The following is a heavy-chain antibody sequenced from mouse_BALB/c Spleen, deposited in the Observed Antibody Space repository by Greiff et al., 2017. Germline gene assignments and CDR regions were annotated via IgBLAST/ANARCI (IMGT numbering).Heavy chain of an antibody. Sequence: EVKLVESGGGLVQPGGSLKLSCAASGFTFSSYGMSWVRQTPDKRLELVATINSNGGSTYYPDSVKGRFTISRDNAKNTLYLQMSSLKSEDTAMYYCARDGSYYGSSYWFAYWGQGTLVTVSA. V-gene: IGHV5-6-3*01. CDR2: INSNGGST. J-gene: IGHJ3*01. CDR3: ARDGSYYGSSYWFAY. D-gene: IGHD1-1*01. CDR1: GFTFSSYG.